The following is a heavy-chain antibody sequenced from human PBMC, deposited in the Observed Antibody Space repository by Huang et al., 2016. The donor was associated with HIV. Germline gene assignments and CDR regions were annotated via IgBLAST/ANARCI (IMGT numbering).Heavy chain of an antibody. CDR1: GVSVTRSPWY. Sequence: QPRLQESGPGLVKPSETLSLTCTVSGVSVTRSPWYWVWVRQSPGKGLEGISSINYDGRTYYKSSRKIRLTTSLDTSKNQFSLKLTSVTAADTAVYFCARDIAIFGEPLDSWGQGTAVTVSS. V-gene: IGHV4-39*01. CDR3: ARDIAIFGEPLDS. D-gene: IGHD3-3*01. CDR2: INYDGRT. J-gene: IGHJ4*02.